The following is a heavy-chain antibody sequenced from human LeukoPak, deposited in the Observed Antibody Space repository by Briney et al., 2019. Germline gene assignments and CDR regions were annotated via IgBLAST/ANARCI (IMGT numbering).Heavy chain of an antibody. CDR2: IHSTEST. V-gene: IGHV4-4*08. J-gene: IGHJ3*02. CDR3: ARALPGGAFDI. Sequence: PSETLSLTCTVSGGSISDYYRGWIRQPPGKGLEWSGRIHSTESTDYNPSLKSRVTILRDTPKNQFSLNLSSVTAADTAVYYCARALPGGAFDIWGQGTMVTVSS. CDR1: GGSISDYY. D-gene: IGHD4-23*01.